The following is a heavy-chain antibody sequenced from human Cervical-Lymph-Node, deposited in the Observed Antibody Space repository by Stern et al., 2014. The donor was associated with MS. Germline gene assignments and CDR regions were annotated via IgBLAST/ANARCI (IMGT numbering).Heavy chain of an antibody. J-gene: IGHJ3*01. CDR3: ARWGHADAFDV. D-gene: IGHD3-16*01. Sequence: QVQLVQSRAEVREPGASVKVSCQAFGYTFTNYAMHWVRQAPGQRLEYMGWINGGNGNTKYSQKFQGRVTITRETSATTVYMELSSLRSEDTAVYYCARWGHADAFDVWGQGTMVIVSS. CDR1: GYTFTNYA. V-gene: IGHV1-3*01. CDR2: INGGNGNT.